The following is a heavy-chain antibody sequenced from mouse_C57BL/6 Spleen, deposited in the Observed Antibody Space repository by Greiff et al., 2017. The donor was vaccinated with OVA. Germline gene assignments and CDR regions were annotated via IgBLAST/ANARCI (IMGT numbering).Heavy chain of an antibody. V-gene: IGHV1-55*01. J-gene: IGHJ2*01. CDR3: ARSGYYGSSFYFDY. D-gene: IGHD1-1*01. CDR1: GYTFTSYW. CDR2: IYPGSGST. Sequence: QVQLQQPGAELVKPGASVKMSCKASGYTFTSYWITWVKQRPGQGLEWIGDIYPGSGSTNYNEKFKSKATLTVDTSSSTAYMQLSSLTSEDSAVYYCARSGYYGSSFYFDYWGQGTTLTVSS.